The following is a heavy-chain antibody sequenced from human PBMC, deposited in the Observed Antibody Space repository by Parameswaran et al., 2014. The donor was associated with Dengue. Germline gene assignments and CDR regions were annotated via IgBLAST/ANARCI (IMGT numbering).Heavy chain of an antibody. CDR2: ISSSGSTI. CDR3: AREGCSSTSCFHTPYYYYGMDV. D-gene: IGHD2-2*01. J-gene: IGHJ6*02. Sequence: VRQMPGKGLEWVSYISSSGSTIYYADSVKGRFTISRDNAKNSLYLQMNSLRAEDTAVYYCAREGCSSTSCFHTPYYYYGMDVWGQGTTVTVSS. V-gene: IGHV3-11*01.